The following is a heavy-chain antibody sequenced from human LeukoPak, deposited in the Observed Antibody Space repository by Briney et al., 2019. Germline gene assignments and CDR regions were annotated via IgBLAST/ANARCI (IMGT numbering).Heavy chain of an antibody. V-gene: IGHV1-69*04. D-gene: IGHD3-3*01. CDR3: ARVRRQDYDFLGGIDYYYGMDV. Sequence: ASVKVSCKASGGTFSSYAISWVRQAPGQGLEWMGRIIPILGIANYAQKFQGRVTITADKSTSTAYMELSSLRSEDTAVYYCARVRRQDYDFLGGIDYYYGMDVWGQGTTVTVSS. CDR2: IIPILGIA. CDR1: GGTFSSYA. J-gene: IGHJ6*02.